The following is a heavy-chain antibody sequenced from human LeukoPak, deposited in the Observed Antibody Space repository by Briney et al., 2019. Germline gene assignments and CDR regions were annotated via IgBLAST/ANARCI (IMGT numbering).Heavy chain of an antibody. CDR1: GFTFSSYA. V-gene: IGHV3-23*01. CDR3: AKDLTLLSGWYYFDY. Sequence: PGGSLRLSCAASGFTFSSYAMSWVRQAPGKGLEWVSAISGSGGSTYYADSVKGRFTISRDNSKNTLYLQMNSLRAEDTAVYYCAKDLTLLSGWYYFDYWGQGTLVTVSS. D-gene: IGHD6-19*01. CDR2: ISGSGGST. J-gene: IGHJ4*02.